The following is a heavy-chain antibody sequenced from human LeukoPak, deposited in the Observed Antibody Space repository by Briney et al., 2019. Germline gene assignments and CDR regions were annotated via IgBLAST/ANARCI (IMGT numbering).Heavy chain of an antibody. CDR2: IYWDDDK. D-gene: IGHD6-6*01. CDR1: GFSLRTRGVG. V-gene: IGHV2-5*02. J-gene: IGHJ5*02. Sequence: ESGPTLLHPTQTLTLTCTFSGFSLRTRGVGVGWIRQPPGKAPEWLALIYWDDDKRYNPSLKSRLTITQDTSKNQVVLTMTNMDPVDTATYYCAHRASIAANGYWFDPWGQGTLVTVSS. CDR3: AHRASIAANGYWFDP.